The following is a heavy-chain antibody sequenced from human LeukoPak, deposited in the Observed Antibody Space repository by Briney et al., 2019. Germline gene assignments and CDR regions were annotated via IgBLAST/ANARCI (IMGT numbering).Heavy chain of an antibody. CDR2: IYSSGDT. J-gene: IGHJ4*02. V-gene: IGHV4-4*07. CDR1: GGPITTYY. Sequence: KPSETLSLTCTVSGGPITTYYWSWIRQPAGKGLEWIGRIYSSGDTNYNPSLKSRVTISVDTSKNQFSLKLSSATAADTAVYYCARLGGRYRYYFDYWGQGTLVTVSS. CDR3: ARLGGRYRYYFDY. D-gene: IGHD2-15*01.